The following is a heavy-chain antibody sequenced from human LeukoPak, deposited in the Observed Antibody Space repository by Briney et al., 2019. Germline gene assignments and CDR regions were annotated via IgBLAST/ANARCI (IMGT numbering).Heavy chain of an antibody. CDR1: GGSFSGYY. CDR3: ARVGPYIEVDP. D-gene: IGHD5-12*01. Sequence: SETLSLTCAVYGGSFSGYYWSWIRQPAGKGLEWIGRIYTSGDTDYNPSLKSRVTISVDTSKNQFSLQLSSLTASDTAVYYCARVGPYIEVDPWGQGTLVIVSS. CDR2: IYTSGDT. J-gene: IGHJ5*02. V-gene: IGHV4-59*10.